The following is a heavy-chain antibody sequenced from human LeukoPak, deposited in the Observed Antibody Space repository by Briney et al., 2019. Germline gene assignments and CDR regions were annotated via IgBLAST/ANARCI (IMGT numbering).Heavy chain of an antibody. CDR1: GGTFISYA. CDR2: IIPIFGTA. J-gene: IGHJ4*02. D-gene: IGHD2-15*01. CDR3: ARYLRGCSGGSCYVY. V-gene: IGHV1-69*13. Sequence: ASVKVSCKASGGTFISYAISWVRQAPGQGHEWMGGIIPIFGTANYAQKFQGRVTITADESTSTAYMELSSLRSEDTAVYYCARYLRGCSGGSCYVYWGQGTLVTVSS.